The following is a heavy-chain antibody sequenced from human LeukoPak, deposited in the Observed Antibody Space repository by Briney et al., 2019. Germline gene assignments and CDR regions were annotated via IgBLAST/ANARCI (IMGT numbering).Heavy chain of an antibody. CDR3: ARDRGFTGYDLYDY. Sequence: PGGSLRLSCAASGFTFSNYWMAWVRQAPGKGLEWVANIKHDASEKYYVDSVKGRFTISRDNAQNSFYLQMNSLRAEDTAVYYCARDRGFTGYDLYDYWGQGTLVTVSS. CDR2: IKHDASEK. CDR1: GFTFSNYW. V-gene: IGHV3-7*01. J-gene: IGHJ4*02. D-gene: IGHD5-12*01.